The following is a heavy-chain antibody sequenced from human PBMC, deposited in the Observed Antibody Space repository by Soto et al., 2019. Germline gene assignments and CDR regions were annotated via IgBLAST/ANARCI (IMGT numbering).Heavy chain of an antibody. CDR3: AARIAVAGTAYYGMDV. D-gene: IGHD6-19*01. Sequence: ASVKVSCKASGCTFSSYAISWVRQAPGQGLEWMGGIIPIFGTANYAQKFQGRVTITADESTSTAYMELSSLRSEDTAVYYCAARIAVAGTAYYGMDVWGQGTTVTVSS. CDR1: GCTFSSYA. J-gene: IGHJ6*02. CDR2: IIPIFGTA. V-gene: IGHV1-69*13.